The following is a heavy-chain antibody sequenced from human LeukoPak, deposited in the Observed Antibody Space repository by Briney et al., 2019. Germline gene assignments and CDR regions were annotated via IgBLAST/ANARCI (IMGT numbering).Heavy chain of an antibody. J-gene: IGHJ4*02. CDR1: GFSFSGYA. CDR3: AKDISGYYRPFDY. Sequence: GGSLRLSCAASGFSFSGYAMSWVRQAPGKGLEWVSSISGSGSHTYHADSVKGRFTISRDNSKNTLYLQMNSLRAENTAVYYCAKDISGYYRPFDYWGQGTLVTVSS. CDR2: ISGSGSHT. V-gene: IGHV3-23*01. D-gene: IGHD3-22*01.